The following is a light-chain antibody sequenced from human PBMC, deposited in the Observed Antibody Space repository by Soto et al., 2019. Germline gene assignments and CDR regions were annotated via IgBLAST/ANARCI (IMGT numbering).Light chain of an antibody. Sequence: QSVLTQPPSASGSPGQSVTISCTGASSDVGGYNFVSWYQQHPGKAPKLMIYDVTKRPSGVPDRFSGSKSGNTVSLTVSGLQVDDEADYYCSSYAGSSIPVAFGGGTKLTVL. CDR2: DVT. CDR1: SSDVGGYNF. CDR3: SSYAGSSIPVA. J-gene: IGLJ2*01. V-gene: IGLV2-8*01.